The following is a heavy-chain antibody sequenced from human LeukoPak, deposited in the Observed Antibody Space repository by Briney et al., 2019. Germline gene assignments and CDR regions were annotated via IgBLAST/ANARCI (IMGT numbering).Heavy chain of an antibody. J-gene: IGHJ4*02. CDR1: GFTFTSYA. V-gene: IGHV3-23*01. Sequence: TGGSLRLSCAASGFTFTSYAMTWVRQAPGKGLEWVSGISNSGSSTYYADSVKGRFTISRDNSKNTLYLQMNSLRAEDTSIYFCAKALEQETVIALDSWGQGTLVTVSS. D-gene: IGHD6-13*01. CDR2: ISNSGSST. CDR3: AKALEQETVIALDS.